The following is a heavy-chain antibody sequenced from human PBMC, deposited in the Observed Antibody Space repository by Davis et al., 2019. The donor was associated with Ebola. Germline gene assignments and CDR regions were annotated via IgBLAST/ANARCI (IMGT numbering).Heavy chain of an antibody. CDR1: GFTFSNAW. V-gene: IGHV3-72*01. CDR2: SRNEANSYTT. Sequence: PWGSLRLSCAASGFTFSNAWMSWVRQAPGKGLEWVGRSRNEANSYTTEYAASVEGRFTISRDDSKNSVYLQMNSLKTEDTAVYFCARVMVGPVAFDIWGQGTMVTVSS. CDR3: ARVMVGPVAFDI. J-gene: IGHJ3*02. D-gene: IGHD4/OR15-4a*01.